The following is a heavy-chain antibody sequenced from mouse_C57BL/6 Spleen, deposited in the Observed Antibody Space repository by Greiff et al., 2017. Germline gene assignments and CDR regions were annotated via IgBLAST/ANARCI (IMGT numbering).Heavy chain of an antibody. CDR2: IYPSDSCT. Sequence: VQLQQPGAELVIPGASVKLSCKASGYTFTSYWMHWVKQRPGQGLEWIGEIYPSDSCTNYNQKVKGKSTLTVDKSSSTAYMRLSSLTSEDSAVYYGAREGDVRFAYWGQGTLVTVSA. J-gene: IGHJ3*01. D-gene: IGHD3-3*01. V-gene: IGHV1-69*01. CDR1: GYTFTSYW. CDR3: AREGDVRFAY.